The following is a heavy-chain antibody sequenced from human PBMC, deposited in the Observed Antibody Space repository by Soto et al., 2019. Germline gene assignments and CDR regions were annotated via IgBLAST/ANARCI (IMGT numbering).Heavy chain of an antibody. V-gene: IGHV1-18*04. CDR1: GYTFTSYG. CDR3: ARSHPDISSSGWYGVFDI. J-gene: IGHJ3*02. CDR2: ISAYNGNT. D-gene: IGHD6-19*01. Sequence: GASVKVSCKASGYTFTSYGISWVRQAPGQGLEWMGWISAYNGNTNYAQKLQGRVTMTTDTSTSTAYMELRSLRSDDTAVYYCARSHPDISSSGWYGVFDIWGQGTRV.